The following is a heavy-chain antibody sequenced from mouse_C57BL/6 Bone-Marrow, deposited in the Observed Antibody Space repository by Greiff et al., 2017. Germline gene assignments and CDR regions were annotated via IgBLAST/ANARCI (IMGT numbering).Heavy chain of an antibody. V-gene: IGHV1-81*01. D-gene: IGHD2-10*02. CDR2: IYPRSGNT. J-gene: IGHJ3*01. CDR3: ARRRKLYGTGFAY. Sequence: VQLVESGAELARPGASVKLSCKASGYTFTSYGISWVKQRTGQGLEWIGEIYPRSGNTYYNEKFKGKATLTADKSSSTAYMELRSLTSEDSAVYFCARRRKLYGTGFAYWGQGTLVTVSA. CDR1: GYTFTSYG.